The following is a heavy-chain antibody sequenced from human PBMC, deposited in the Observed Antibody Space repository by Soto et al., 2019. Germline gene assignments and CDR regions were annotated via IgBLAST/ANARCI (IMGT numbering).Heavy chain of an antibody. J-gene: IGHJ4*02. Sequence: ESGGGVVQPGTSLRLSCAASGFTFRNYGMHWVRQAPGKGLEWVAIIRYDENNKYYADSVQGRFTISRDNSKNTLYLQMNSLRAEDTAVYYCARDSVWTFDYWGQRTLVTVSS. CDR2: IRYDENNK. D-gene: IGHD2-21*01. CDR3: ARDSVWTFDY. V-gene: IGHV3-33*01. CDR1: GFTFRNYG.